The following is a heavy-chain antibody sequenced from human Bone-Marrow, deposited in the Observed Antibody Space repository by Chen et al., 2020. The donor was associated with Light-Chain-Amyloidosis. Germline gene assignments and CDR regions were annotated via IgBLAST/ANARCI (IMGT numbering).Heavy chain of an antibody. CDR2: INHSGST. J-gene: IGHJ4*02. D-gene: IGHD3-3*01. CDR3: ARGPSRITIFGVVITRGYFDY. Sequence: QVQLQQWGARLLKPSGTLSLTCAVYGGSFSGYYWSWIRQPPGKGLEWIVKINHSGSTNYNPSLKSRVTISVDMSKNQFSLKLSSVTAANTAVYYCARGPSRITIFGVVITRGYFDYWGQGTLVTVSS. CDR1: GGSFSGYY. V-gene: IGHV4-34*01.